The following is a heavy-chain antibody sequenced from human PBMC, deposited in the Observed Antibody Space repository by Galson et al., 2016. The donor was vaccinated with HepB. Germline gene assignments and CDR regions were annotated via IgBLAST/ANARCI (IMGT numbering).Heavy chain of an antibody. CDR3: ARTFFDPLNGQDDVFDI. V-gene: IGHV4-39*01. Sequence: SETLSLTCTVSGGSIDIDNYYWAWIRQPPGNRLEWIGSIYHTGSTYYNPSVESRVTISVDTSQNQFSLRLSSVTAADTAVYFCARTFFDPLNGQDDVFDIWGQGTMATVSS. J-gene: IGHJ3*02. D-gene: IGHD3-9*01. CDR2: IYHTGST. CDR1: GGSIDIDNYY.